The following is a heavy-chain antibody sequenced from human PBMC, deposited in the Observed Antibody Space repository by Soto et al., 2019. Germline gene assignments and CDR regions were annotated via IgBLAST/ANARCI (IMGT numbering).Heavy chain of an antibody. CDR2: IRGTTSAT. J-gene: IGHJ4*02. D-gene: IGHD1-26*01. CDR3: ARDRTDQGRGSFSCAF. V-gene: IGHV3-48*02. Sequence: LRLSCAASGFSFSTYSMTWVRQAPGKGLEWVANIRGTTSATYYADSVRGRFTISRDNARNSLFLQMNSLRDVDTAVYYCARDRTDQGRGSFSCAFWGQGTLVTVSS. CDR1: GFSFSTYS.